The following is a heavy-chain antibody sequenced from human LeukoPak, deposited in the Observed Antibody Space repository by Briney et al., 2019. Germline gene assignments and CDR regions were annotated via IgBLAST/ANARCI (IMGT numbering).Heavy chain of an antibody. CDR2: ISSSGTTI. Sequence: PGGSLRLSCAASGFTFSDYYMSWIRQAPGKGLEWVSYISSSGTTIYYADSVKGRFTISRDNAKNSLYLQMNSLRAEDTAVYYCARASILITFGGITVWGQGAMVTVSS. CDR1: GFTFSDYY. V-gene: IGHV3-11*01. J-gene: IGHJ3*01. D-gene: IGHD3-16*01. CDR3: ARASILITFGGITV.